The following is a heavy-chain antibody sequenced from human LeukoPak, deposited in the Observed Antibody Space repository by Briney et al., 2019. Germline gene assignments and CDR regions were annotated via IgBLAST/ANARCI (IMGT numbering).Heavy chain of an antibody. D-gene: IGHD4-17*01. CDR1: GGTFSSYA. Sequence: SVKVSCKASGGTFSSYAISWVRQAPGQGLEWMGGIIPIFGTANYAQKFQGRVTITADESTSTAYMELSSLRSEDTAVYYCASLLTTVTRIDYWGQGTLVTVSS. CDR3: ASLLTTVTRIDY. V-gene: IGHV1-69*13. J-gene: IGHJ4*02. CDR2: IIPIFGTA.